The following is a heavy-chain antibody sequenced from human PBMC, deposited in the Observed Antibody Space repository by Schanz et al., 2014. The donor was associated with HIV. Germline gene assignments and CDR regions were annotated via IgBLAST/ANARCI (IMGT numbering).Heavy chain of an antibody. CDR1: GFTFSNFA. Sequence: EVQMLESGGGSVQPGGSLRLSCAASGFTFSNFAMSWVRQAPGKGLEWVSSISGSGVSTFYAGSVKGRFAISRDKSKNTLYLQMNSLRVEGTAVYYCAKMARSVAANTNFDYWGQGTLVTVSS. CDR3: AKMARSVAANTNFDY. D-gene: IGHD6-19*01. CDR2: ISGSGVST. J-gene: IGHJ4*02. V-gene: IGHV3-23*01.